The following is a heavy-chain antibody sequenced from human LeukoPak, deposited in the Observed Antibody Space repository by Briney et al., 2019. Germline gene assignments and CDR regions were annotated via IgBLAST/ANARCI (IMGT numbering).Heavy chain of an antibody. D-gene: IGHD3-3*01. Sequence: PSETLSLTCTVSGGSISSYYWSWIRQPPGKGLEWIGYIYYSGSTNYNPSLKSRVTISVDTSKNQFSLKLSSVTAADTAVYYCASGNYDFWSGYCSFDYWGQATLVTVSS. CDR2: IYYSGST. CDR3: ASGNYDFWSGYCSFDY. J-gene: IGHJ4*02. V-gene: IGHV4-59*01. CDR1: GGSISSYY.